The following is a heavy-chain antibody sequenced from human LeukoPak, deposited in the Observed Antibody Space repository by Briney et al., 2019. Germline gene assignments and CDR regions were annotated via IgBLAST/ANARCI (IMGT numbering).Heavy chain of an antibody. Sequence: SETLSLTCTVSGGFISNYYWSWIRQPPGKGLEWIGYVYSSGTTNYNPSLKSRVTISVDRSKNQFSLKLSSVTAADTAVYYCARDLSMDYWGQGTLVTVSS. CDR3: ARDLSMDY. V-gene: IGHV4-59*01. CDR2: VYSSGTT. J-gene: IGHJ4*02. CDR1: GGFISNYY.